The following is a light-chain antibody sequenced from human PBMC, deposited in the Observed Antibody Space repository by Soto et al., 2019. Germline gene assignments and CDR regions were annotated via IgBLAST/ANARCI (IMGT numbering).Light chain of an antibody. Sequence: VLTQSPGTLSLSPGERATLSCRASQSVTSSYLAWYQQKFGQAPRLLIYGASSRATGIPDRFSGSGSGADFTITISILEPADFAVYYCQQYGSSPWTFGQGTKVEIK. J-gene: IGKJ1*01. CDR2: GAS. CDR3: QQYGSSPWT. CDR1: QSVTSSY. V-gene: IGKV3-20*01.